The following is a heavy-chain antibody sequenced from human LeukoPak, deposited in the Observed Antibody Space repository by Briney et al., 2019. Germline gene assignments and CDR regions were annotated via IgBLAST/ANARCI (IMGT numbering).Heavy chain of an antibody. V-gene: IGHV4-31*03. CDR1: GGSISSGGYY. J-gene: IGHJ4*02. Sequence: TLSLTCTVSGGSISSGGYYWSWIRQHPGKGLEWIGYIYYSGSTYYNPSLKGRVTISVDTSKNQFSLKLSSVTAADTAVYYCARALKRQKYFDYWGQGTLVTVSS. CDR3: ARALKRQKYFDY. CDR2: IYYSGST.